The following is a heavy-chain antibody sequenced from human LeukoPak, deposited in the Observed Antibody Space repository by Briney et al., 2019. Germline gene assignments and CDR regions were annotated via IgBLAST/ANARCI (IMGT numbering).Heavy chain of an antibody. Sequence: LTGGSLRLSCAASGFTFSSYGMSWVRQAPGRGLEWVAALSGSGGSTYYADSVKGRFTISRDNSKNTLYLQMNSLRAEDTAVYYCAKRVAHSSSNYWDYWGQGTLVTVSS. V-gene: IGHV3-23*01. CDR2: LSGSGGST. CDR1: GFTFSSYG. J-gene: IGHJ4*02. D-gene: IGHD6-13*01. CDR3: AKRVAHSSSNYWDY.